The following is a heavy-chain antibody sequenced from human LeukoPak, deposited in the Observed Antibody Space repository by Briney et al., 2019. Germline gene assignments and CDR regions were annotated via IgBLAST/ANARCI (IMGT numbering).Heavy chain of an antibody. CDR2: IIPIFGIA. V-gene: IGHV1-69*17. J-gene: IGHJ6*02. CDR1: GGTFSSYA. D-gene: IGHD3-10*01. Sequence: SVKVSCKASGGTFSSYAISWVRQAPGQGLEWMGGIIPIFGIANYAQKFQGRVTITADKSTSTAYMELSSLRSEDTAVYYCARGSGQLRSHYYYYYGMDVWGQGTTVTVSS. CDR3: ARGSGQLRSHYYYYYGMDV.